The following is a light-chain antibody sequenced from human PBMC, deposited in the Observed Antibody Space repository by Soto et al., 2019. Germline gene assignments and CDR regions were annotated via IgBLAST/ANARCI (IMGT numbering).Light chain of an antibody. CDR2: EGS. J-gene: IGLJ2*01. V-gene: IGLV2-23*01. CDR1: SRDVGSYNL. CDR3: CSYAGSSRV. Sequence: QPASVSGSPGQSITISCTGTSRDVGSYNLVSWYQQHPGKAPKLMIYEGSKRPSGVSNRFSGSKSGNTASLTISGLQAEDEADYYCCSYAGSSRVFGGGTKLTVL.